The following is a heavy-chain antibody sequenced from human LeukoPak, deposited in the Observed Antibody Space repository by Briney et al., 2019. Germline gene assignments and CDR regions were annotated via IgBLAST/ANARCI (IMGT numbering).Heavy chain of an antibody. Sequence: PGGSLRLSCAASGFTFSSYGMTWVRQAPGKGLEWVSAISASGVITHYSDSVKGRFTISRDNSKNTLYLQMNSLRAEDTAVYYCARRAGAYSHPYDYWGQGTLVTVSS. V-gene: IGHV3-23*01. CDR3: ARRAGAYSHPYDY. J-gene: IGHJ4*02. CDR2: ISASGVIT. D-gene: IGHD4/OR15-4a*01. CDR1: GFTFSSYG.